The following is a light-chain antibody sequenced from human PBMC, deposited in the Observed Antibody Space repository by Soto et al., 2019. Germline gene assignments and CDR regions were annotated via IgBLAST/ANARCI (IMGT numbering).Light chain of an antibody. CDR3: AAWDDGLRGPV. CDR2: RNN. Sequence: QSVLTQPPSASGTPGQRVTISCSGSSSNIGSNYVYWYQQLPGTAPKLLIYRNNQRPSGVPDRFSGSKSVTSGSMAISGLRSEDEADYYCAAWDDGLRGPVFGGGTTLTVL. V-gene: IGLV1-47*01. CDR1: SSNIGSNY. J-gene: IGLJ3*02.